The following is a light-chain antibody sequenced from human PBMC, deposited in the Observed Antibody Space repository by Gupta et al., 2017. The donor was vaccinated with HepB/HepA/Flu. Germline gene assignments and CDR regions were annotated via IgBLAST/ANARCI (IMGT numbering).Light chain of an antibody. CDR2: YDD. J-gene: IGLJ3*02. CDR3: AAEYESTNGLV. CDR1: WSNIGAYT. V-gene: IGLV1-36*01. Sequence: QSVVPQPPSVSEAPRQRVTISCSGSWSNIGAYTVNCYQQLPGKAPKLLISYDDLLPSAVSERFSGSKYGTSASLTSSGLQAEDEADYYCAAEYESTNGLVFGGGTKLTVL.